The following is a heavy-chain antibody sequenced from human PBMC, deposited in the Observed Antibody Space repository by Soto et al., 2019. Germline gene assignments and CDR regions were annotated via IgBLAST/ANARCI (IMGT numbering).Heavy chain of an antibody. CDR2: ISGNANDI. V-gene: IGHV3-23*01. Sequence: GGSLRHSCAASGFTLSTHALNWVRQAPGKGLEWLSAISGNANDIYYADSVKGRFTISRDSSTNTVFLQMNSLRAEDTALYYCAKKRSGSWSMGCFDSWGQG. CDR1: GFTLSTHA. CDR3: AKKRSGSWSMGCFDS. J-gene: IGHJ4*02. D-gene: IGHD3-16*01.